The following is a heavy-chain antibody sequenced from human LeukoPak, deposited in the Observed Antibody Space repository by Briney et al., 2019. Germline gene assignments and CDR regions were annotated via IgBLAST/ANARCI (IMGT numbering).Heavy chain of an antibody. D-gene: IGHD3-3*01. CDR2: IKQDGSEK. CDR1: GFIFSHYW. Sequence: PGGSLRLSCATSGFIFSHYWMSWVRQAPGKGLEWVANIKQDGSEKYYVDSVKGRFTISRDNSKNTLYLQMNSLRAEDTAVYYCAKDSAIFGVVTHFDYWGQGTLVTVSS. V-gene: IGHV3-7*01. J-gene: IGHJ4*02. CDR3: AKDSAIFGVVTHFDY.